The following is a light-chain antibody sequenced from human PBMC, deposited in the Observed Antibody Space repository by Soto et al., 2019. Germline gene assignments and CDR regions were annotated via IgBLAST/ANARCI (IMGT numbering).Light chain of an antibody. J-gene: IGLJ1*01. Sequence: QSALAQPASVSGSLGQSITISCTGTSSDVGGYNSVSWDQQPPGKAPKLMIYEVSNRPSGDSTRFSGSKSRNTASPTISGIQAEDEADYYCSSYTSSSTSYVFGTGTKVTVL. CDR2: EVS. CDR1: SSDVGGYNS. V-gene: IGLV2-14*01. CDR3: SSYTSSSTSYV.